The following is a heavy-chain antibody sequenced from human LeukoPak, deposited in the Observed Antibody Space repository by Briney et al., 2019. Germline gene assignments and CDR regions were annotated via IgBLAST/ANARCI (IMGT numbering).Heavy chain of an antibody. CDR3: ASEGSEYPLDY. V-gene: IGHV3-21*01. Sequence: GGSLRLSCAASGFTFSTYSMNWVRQAPGKGLEWVSSISSNSRHIYYADSMRGRFTISRDNAKNSLYLQMNSLRAEDTAVYYCASEGSEYPLDYWGQGTLVTVSS. CDR1: GFTFSTYS. J-gene: IGHJ4*02. CDR2: ISSNSRHI. D-gene: IGHD1-26*01.